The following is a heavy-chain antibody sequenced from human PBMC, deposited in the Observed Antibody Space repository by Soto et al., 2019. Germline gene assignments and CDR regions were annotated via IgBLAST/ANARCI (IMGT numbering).Heavy chain of an antibody. V-gene: IGHV3-33*01. D-gene: IGHD3-22*01. J-gene: IGHJ3*02. CDR2: IWYDGSNK. CDR3: ARDRRYYYSSGYYYVRAGDAFDI. CDR1: GFTFCSYG. Sequence: CAASGFTFCSYGMHRVRQAPGKGLEWVTVIWYDGSNKYYADSVKGRFTISRDNSKNTLYLHMNSLRAEDTAVYYCARDRRYYYSSGYYYVRAGDAFDIWGKGPMVTVSS.